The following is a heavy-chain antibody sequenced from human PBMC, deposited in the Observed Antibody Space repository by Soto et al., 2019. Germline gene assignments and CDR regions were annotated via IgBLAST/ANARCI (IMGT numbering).Heavy chain of an antibody. V-gene: IGHV1-18*01. D-gene: IGHD6-19*01. CDR2: ISGYKGKT. CDR1: GYSFTSYG. CDR3: AREGQWLAESPVDVLDV. J-gene: IGHJ3*01. Sequence: GASGKVCGKASGYSFTSYGISWERQAPGQGLEWRGWISGYKGKTRYGQKFKGRDTMTIDTSTTTAYLELRRLISDDAAVYYCAREGQWLAESPVDVLDVWVYGTMLTVS.